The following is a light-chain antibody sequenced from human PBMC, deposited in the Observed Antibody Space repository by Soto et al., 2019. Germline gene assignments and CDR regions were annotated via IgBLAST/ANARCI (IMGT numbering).Light chain of an antibody. J-gene: IGKJ2*01. Sequence: DIVMTQSPDSLAVSLGERATINCKSSQSVSYSSNNKNYLASYQQKPGQPPKLLIYWASTRESGVPDRFSGSGSGTDFTLTISSLQAEDVAVYYCQQYYSTPPYTFGQGTKLEIK. CDR2: WAS. CDR3: QQYYSTPPYT. V-gene: IGKV4-1*01. CDR1: QSVSYSSNNKNY.